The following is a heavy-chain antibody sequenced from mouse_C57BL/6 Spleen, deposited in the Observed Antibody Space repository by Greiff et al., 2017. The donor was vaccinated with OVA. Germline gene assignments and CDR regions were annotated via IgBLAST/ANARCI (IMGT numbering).Heavy chain of an antibody. CDR1: GFTFSDYG. Sequence: EVMLVESGGGLVKPGGSLKLSCAASGFTFSDYGMHWVRQAPEKGLEWVAYISSGSSTIYYADTVKGRFTISRDNAKNTLFLQMTSLRSEDTAMYYCARPSNYYFDYWGQGTTLTVSS. V-gene: IGHV5-17*01. D-gene: IGHD2-5*01. J-gene: IGHJ2*01. CDR2: ISSGSSTI. CDR3: ARPSNYYFDY.